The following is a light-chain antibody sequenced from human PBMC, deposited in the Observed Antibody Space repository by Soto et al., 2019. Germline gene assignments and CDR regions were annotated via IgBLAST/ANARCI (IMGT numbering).Light chain of an antibody. J-gene: IGLJ2*01. V-gene: IGLV1-36*01. CDR3: AAWDDSLNGLV. CDR1: SSNIGNNA. CDR2: YDD. Sequence: QSVLTQPPSVSEAPRQRVTISCSGSSSNIGNNAVNWYQQLPGKAPKLLIYYDDLLPSGVSDRFSGSKSGTSASLAISGLQSEDEAVYYCAAWDDSLNGLVFGGGTKVTVL.